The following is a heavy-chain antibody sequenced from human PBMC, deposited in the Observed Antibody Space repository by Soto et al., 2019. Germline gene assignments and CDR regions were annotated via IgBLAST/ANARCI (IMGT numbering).Heavy chain of an antibody. CDR1: GFTFSSYG. J-gene: IGHJ6*03. CDR3: ARDPKYYDFWSGYQKYYYYYMDV. Sequence: GVSLRLSCAASGFTFSSYGMHWVRQAPGKGLEWVAVIWYDGSNKYYADSVKGRFTISRDNSKNTLYLQMNSLRAEDTAVYYCARDPKYYDFWSGYQKYYYYYMDVWGKGTTVTVSS. D-gene: IGHD3-3*01. CDR2: IWYDGSNK. V-gene: IGHV3-33*01.